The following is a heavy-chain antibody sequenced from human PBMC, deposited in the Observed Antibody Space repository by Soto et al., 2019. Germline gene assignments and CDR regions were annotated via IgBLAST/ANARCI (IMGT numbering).Heavy chain of an antibody. Sequence: QVQLQESGPGLVRPSETLSLTCTVSSDSISSYYWIWIRQPQGKGLEWIGYTDYSGNTNYNPTLKSRVTISGDTSKNQFSLRLSSVTAADTAVYYCARAVGDPLYYLDYWGQGTLVTVSS. CDR1: SDSISSYY. V-gene: IGHV4-59*08. D-gene: IGHD6-19*01. CDR2: TDYSGNT. CDR3: ARAVGDPLYYLDY. J-gene: IGHJ4*02.